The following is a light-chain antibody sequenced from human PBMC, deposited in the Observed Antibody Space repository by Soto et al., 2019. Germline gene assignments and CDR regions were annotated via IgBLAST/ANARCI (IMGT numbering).Light chain of an antibody. Sequence: EIVMTQSPAALSVSLGDRSTLSCRASESVSTNVAWYQQKPGQAPRLLIHGASVRATGIPARFSGSGSGTEFTFTITSLQSEDFALYYCQQYDSWPPRWAFGQGTKVDIK. CDR2: GAS. CDR1: ESVSTN. J-gene: IGKJ1*01. CDR3: QQYDSWPPRWA. V-gene: IGKV3-15*01.